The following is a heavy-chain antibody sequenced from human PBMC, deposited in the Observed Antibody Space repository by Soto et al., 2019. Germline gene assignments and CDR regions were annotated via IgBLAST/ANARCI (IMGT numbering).Heavy chain of an antibody. J-gene: IGHJ5*02. Sequence: SETLSLTCAVSGGSISSSNWWSWVRQPPGKGLEWIGEIYHSGSTNYNPSLKSRVTISVDKSKNQFSLKLSSVTAADTSVYYCARVPLLWYYDFWSGYPRSHWFDPWGQGTLITVSS. CDR3: ARVPLLWYYDFWSGYPRSHWFDP. CDR2: IYHSGST. CDR1: GGSISSSNW. V-gene: IGHV4-4*02. D-gene: IGHD3-3*01.